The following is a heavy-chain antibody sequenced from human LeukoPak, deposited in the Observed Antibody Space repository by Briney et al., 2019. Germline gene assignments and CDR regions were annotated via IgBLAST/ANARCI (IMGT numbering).Heavy chain of an antibody. V-gene: IGHV3-30*01. J-gene: IGHJ4*02. CDR3: ARGMDIVATITLDY. CDR1: GFTFSSYA. CDR2: ISYDGSNK. D-gene: IGHD5-12*01. Sequence: GGSLRLSCAASGFTFSSYAMHWVRQAPGKGLEWVAVISYDGSNKYYADSVKGRFTISRGNSKNTLYLQMNSLRAEDTAVYYCARGMDIVATITLDYWGQGTLVTVSS.